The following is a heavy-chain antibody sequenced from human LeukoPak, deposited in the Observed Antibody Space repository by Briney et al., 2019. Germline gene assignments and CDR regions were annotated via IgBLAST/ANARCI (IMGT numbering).Heavy chain of an antibody. J-gene: IGHJ4*02. V-gene: IGHV3-21*01. Sequence: GGSLRLSCAASGFTFSSYSMDWVRLAPGKGLEWVSSISSSSSSYIYYADSVKGRFTISRDNAKNSLYLQMNSLRAEDTAVYYCARDSIMITFGGVTFDYWGQGTLVTVPS. D-gene: IGHD3-16*01. CDR1: GFTFSSYS. CDR2: ISSSSSSYI. CDR3: ARDSIMITFGGVTFDY.